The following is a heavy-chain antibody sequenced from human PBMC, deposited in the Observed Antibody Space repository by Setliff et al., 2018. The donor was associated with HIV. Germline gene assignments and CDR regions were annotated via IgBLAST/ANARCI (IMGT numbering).Heavy chain of an antibody. Sequence: PSETLSLTCAVYGGSFSGYHWSWIRQSPGKGLEWIGEIIHSGSINYNPSLKSRVTISVDTYNNQFSLNMNSVNAADTAVYYCARGYASGYDAYGYWGQGTLVTVSS. J-gene: IGHJ4*02. CDR2: IIHSGSI. D-gene: IGHD5-12*01. CDR3: ARGYASGYDAYGY. V-gene: IGHV4-34*01. CDR1: GGSFSGYH.